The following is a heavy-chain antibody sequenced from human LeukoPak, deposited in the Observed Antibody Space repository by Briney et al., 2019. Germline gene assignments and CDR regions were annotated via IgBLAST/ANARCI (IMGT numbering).Heavy chain of an antibody. CDR3: ARDVGLATVTTGGH. CDR1: EFTFSSYT. D-gene: IGHD4-11*01. Sequence: PGGSLRLSCAASEFTFSSYTMHWVRQAPGKGLEWAAVISYDGNNKYYADSVKGRFTISRDNSKNTLYLQMNSLRAEDTAVYYCARDVGLATVTTGGHWGQGTLVTVSS. J-gene: IGHJ4*02. V-gene: IGHV3-30-3*01. CDR2: ISYDGNNK.